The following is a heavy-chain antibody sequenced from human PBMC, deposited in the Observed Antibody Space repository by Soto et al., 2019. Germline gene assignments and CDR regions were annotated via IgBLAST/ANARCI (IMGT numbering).Heavy chain of an antibody. V-gene: IGHV3-30*19. Sequence: GGSLRLSCAASGFTFSRYGMHWVRQTPGKGLEWVAVISYDGSNKYYADSVKGRFTISRDSSKNTLYLQMNSLRAEDTAMYYCARDRGISAAGRKNYYYYYGMDVWGQGTTVTVSS. D-gene: IGHD6-13*01. J-gene: IGHJ6*02. CDR1: GFTFSRYG. CDR2: ISYDGSNK. CDR3: ARDRGISAAGRKNYYYYYGMDV.